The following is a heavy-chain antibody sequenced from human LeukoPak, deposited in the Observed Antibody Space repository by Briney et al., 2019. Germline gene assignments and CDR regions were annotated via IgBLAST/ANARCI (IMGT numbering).Heavy chain of an antibody. Sequence: ASVKVSCKASGYTFTGYYMHWVRQAPGQGLEWMGWINPNSGGTNYAQKFQGRVTITADKSTSTAYMELSSLRSEDTAVYYCARDRHYSSSWYGYFDYWGQGTLVTVSS. D-gene: IGHD6-13*01. V-gene: IGHV1-2*02. J-gene: IGHJ4*02. CDR2: INPNSGGT. CDR3: ARDRHYSSSWYGYFDY. CDR1: GYTFTGYY.